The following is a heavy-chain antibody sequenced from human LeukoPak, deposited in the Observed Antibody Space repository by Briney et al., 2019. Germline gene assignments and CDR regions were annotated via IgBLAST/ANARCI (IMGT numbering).Heavy chain of an antibody. Sequence: GRSLRLSCAASGFTFSSYGMHWVRQAPGKGLELVAVISYDGSNKYYADSVKGRFTVSRDNSKNTLYLQMNDLRAEDTAVYYCARRMEKTYCGGDCSGPGGYWGQGTLVTVSS. CDR1: GFTFSSYG. D-gene: IGHD2-21*02. CDR3: ARRMEKTYCGGDCSGPGGY. J-gene: IGHJ4*02. CDR2: ISYDGSNK. V-gene: IGHV3-30*03.